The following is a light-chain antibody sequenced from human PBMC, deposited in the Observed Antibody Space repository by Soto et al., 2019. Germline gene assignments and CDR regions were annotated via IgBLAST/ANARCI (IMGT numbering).Light chain of an antibody. CDR1: RSDVGGNNY. Sequence: QSALTQPPSASGSPGQSVTISCTGTRSDVGGNNYVSWYQQYPGKAPKIMIYEVSERPSGVPVRLSGSKSGNTASLTVSGLQAEDEADYYCSSYAGTNNVVFGGGTKLTVL. J-gene: IGLJ3*02. V-gene: IGLV2-8*01. CDR2: EVS. CDR3: SSYAGTNNVV.